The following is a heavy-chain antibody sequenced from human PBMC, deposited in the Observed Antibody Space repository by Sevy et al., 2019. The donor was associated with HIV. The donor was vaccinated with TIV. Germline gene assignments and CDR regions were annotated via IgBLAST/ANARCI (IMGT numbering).Heavy chain of an antibody. V-gene: IGHV4-34*01. Sequence: SETLSLTCAVYGGSFSGYYWSWIRQPPGKGLEWIGEINHSGSTNYNPSLKSRVTISVDTSKNQFSLKLSSVTAADTAVYYCARGLQFPPKPHNQSYYDSSGYSNWFDPWGQGTLVTVSS. CDR1: GGSFSGYY. CDR2: INHSGST. CDR3: ARGLQFPPKPHNQSYYDSSGYSNWFDP. J-gene: IGHJ5*02. D-gene: IGHD3-22*01.